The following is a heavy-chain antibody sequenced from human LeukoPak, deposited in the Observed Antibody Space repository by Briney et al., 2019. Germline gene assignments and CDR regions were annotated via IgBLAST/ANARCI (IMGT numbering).Heavy chain of an antibody. CDR1: GFTFSDYW. CDR3: ARDAYDDASES. D-gene: IGHD3-3*01. CDR2: LRPDGSDK. J-gene: IGHJ5*02. V-gene: IGHV3-7*01. Sequence: GGSLRLSCTGSGFTFSDYWMTWARQAPGKGLEWVAHLRPDGSDKYYVDSVKGRFTISRDNAKKLVYLQMNSLRAEDTAVYYCARDAYDDASESWGQGTLVTVSS.